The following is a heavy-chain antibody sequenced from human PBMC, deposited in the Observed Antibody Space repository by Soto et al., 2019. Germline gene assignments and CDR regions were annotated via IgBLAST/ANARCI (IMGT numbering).Heavy chain of an antibody. V-gene: IGHV1-69*12. CDR1: GGTFSSYA. D-gene: IGHD2-2*01. CDR3: PRENCISTSCSNYGMDV. Sequence: QVQLVQSGAEVKKPGSSVKVSCKASGGTFSSYAISWVRQAPGQGLEWMGGIIPIFGTANYAQKFQGRVTITADESTSXXYMELSSLRSEDTAVYYCPRENCISTSCSNYGMDVWGQGTTVTVSS. CDR2: IIPIFGTA. J-gene: IGHJ6*02.